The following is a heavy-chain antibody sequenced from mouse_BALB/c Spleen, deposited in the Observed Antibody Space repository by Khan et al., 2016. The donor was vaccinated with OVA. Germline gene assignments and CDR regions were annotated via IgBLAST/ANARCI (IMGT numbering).Heavy chain of an antibody. V-gene: IGHV9-2-1*01. Sequence: QIQLVQSGPELKKPGETVKISCKASGYTFTDYSMQWVKQAPGKGLKWVGWIKTETGEPTYADDFKGRFAFSLETSASTAYLQINNLKNEDAATYFCTRNDYDGGRLYAMDYWGQGTSVTVSS. J-gene: IGHJ4*01. CDR2: IKTETGEP. CDR1: GYTFTDYS. CDR3: TRNDYDGGRLYAMDY. D-gene: IGHD2-4*01.